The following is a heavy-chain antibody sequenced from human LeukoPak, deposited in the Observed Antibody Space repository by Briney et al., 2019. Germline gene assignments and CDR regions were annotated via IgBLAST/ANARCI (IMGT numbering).Heavy chain of an antibody. CDR1: GFTFSSYS. D-gene: IGHD5-24*01. V-gene: IGHV3-21*01. CDR3: ARAEMARNFDY. CDR2: ISSSSSYI. J-gene: IGHJ4*02. Sequence: TGGSLRLSCAASGFTFSSYSMNWVRQAPGKGLEWVSSISSSSSYIYYADSVKGRFTISRDNAKNSLYLQMNRLRAEDTAVYYCARAEMARNFDYWGQGTLVTVSS.